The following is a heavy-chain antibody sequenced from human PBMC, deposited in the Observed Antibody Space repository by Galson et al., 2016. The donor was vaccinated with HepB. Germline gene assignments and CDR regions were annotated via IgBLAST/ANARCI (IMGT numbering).Heavy chain of an antibody. V-gene: IGHV3-23*01. CDR2: ISGDGESI. D-gene: IGHD2-15*01. J-gene: IGHJ4*02. CDR3: AFKAGDWSSGRCYSPFDY. Sequence: LRLSCAASGFSFSNFAMSWVRQAPGKGLEWVSSISGDGESIYYTDSVKGRFTVSSDNSKNTLSLRMNSLRADDTAVYYCAFKAGDWSSGRCYSPFDYWGQGTLVTVSS. CDR1: GFSFSNFA.